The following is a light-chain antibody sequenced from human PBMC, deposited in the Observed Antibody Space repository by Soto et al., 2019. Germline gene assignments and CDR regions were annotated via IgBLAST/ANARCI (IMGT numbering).Light chain of an antibody. CDR2: DAS. Sequence: DIQMTQSPSTLSASVRDRVTITCRASQSISSWLAWYQQKPGKAPKLLIYDASSLQSGVPSRFSGIDSGTEFTLTISSLQPDDSATYYCQQYFSYPWTFGQGTKVEIK. CDR1: QSISSW. V-gene: IGKV1-5*01. J-gene: IGKJ1*01. CDR3: QQYFSYPWT.